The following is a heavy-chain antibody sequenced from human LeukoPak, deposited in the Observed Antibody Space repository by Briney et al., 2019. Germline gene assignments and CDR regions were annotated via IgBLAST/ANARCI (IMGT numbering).Heavy chain of an antibody. CDR2: IIPIFGTA. V-gene: IGHV1-69*13. CDR1: GGTFSSYA. CDR3: ARDQGRGYSYGYDY. D-gene: IGHD5-18*01. J-gene: IGHJ4*02. Sequence: SVKVSCKASGGTFSSYAISWVRQAPGQGLEWMGGIIPIFGTANYAQKFQGRVTITADESTSTAYMELSSLRSEVTAVYYCARDQGRGYSYGYDYWGQGTLVTVSS.